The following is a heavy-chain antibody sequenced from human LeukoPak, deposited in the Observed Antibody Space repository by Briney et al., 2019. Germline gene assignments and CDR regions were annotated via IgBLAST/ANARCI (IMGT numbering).Heavy chain of an antibody. J-gene: IGHJ6*02. CDR2: ISYDGSNK. CDR1: GFTFSSYA. D-gene: IGHD2-15*01. CDR3: ASPYCSGGSCYHPHYYYYYGMDV. Sequence: GGSLRLSCAASGFTFSSYAMHWVRQAPGKGLEWVAVISYDGSNKYYADSVKGRFTISRDNSKNTLYLQMNSLRAEDTAVYYCASPYCSGGSCYHPHYYYYYGMDVWGQGTTVTVSS. V-gene: IGHV3-30-3*01.